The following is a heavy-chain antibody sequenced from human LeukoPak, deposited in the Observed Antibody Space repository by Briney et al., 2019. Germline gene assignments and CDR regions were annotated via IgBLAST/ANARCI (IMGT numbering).Heavy chain of an antibody. V-gene: IGHV4-34*01. CDR1: GGSFSGYY. CDR3: ARGGRRWLAPLNMEA. Sequence: PSETLSLTCAVYGGSFSGYYWSWIRQPPGKGLEWIGEINHSGSTNYNPSLKSRVTISVDTSKNQFSLKLSSVTAADTAVYYCARGGRRWLAPLNMEAWGKGTTVTASS. D-gene: IGHD3-9*01. J-gene: IGHJ6*03. CDR2: INHSGST.